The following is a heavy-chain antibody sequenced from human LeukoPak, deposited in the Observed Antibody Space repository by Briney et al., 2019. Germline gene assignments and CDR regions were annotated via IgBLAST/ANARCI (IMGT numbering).Heavy chain of an antibody. D-gene: IGHD3-16*02. J-gene: IGHJ4*02. CDR1: GGSISSYY. CDR2: IYYSGST. V-gene: IGHV4-39*07. CDR3: ARGFGDYVWGSYRPRYYFDY. Sequence: TSETLSLTCTVSGGSISSYYWSWIRQPPGKGLEWIGSIYYSGSTYYDPSLKSRVTISVDTSKNQFSLKLSSVTAADTAVYYCARGFGDYVWGSYRPRYYFDYWGQGTLVTVSS.